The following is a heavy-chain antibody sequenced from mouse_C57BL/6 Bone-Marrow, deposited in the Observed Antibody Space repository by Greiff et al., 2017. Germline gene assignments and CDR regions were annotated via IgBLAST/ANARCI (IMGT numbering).Heavy chain of an antibody. J-gene: IGHJ4*01. D-gene: IGHD2-5*01. Sequence: EVKLVESGGDVVKPGGYLKSSGAEEGGKRRSEGMAGEGETTDKRREWVESISSGGSDTYYPDSVKGRFTISRDNAKNTLYLQMSSLKSEDTAMYYCARHYSNHYAMDYWGQGTSVTVSS. CDR3: ARHYSNHYAMDY. CDR2: ISSGGSDT. CDR1: GGKRRSEG. V-gene: IGHV5-6*01.